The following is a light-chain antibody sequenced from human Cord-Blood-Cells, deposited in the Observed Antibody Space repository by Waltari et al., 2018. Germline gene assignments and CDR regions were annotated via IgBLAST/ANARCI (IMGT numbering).Light chain of an antibody. CDR3: QQYNSYSA. CDR1: QSISSW. V-gene: IGKV1-5*03. Sequence: DIQMTQSPSTLSASVGDRVTITCRASQSISSWLAWYHQKPGKAPKLLIYKASSLESGVPSRFSGSGSGTEFTLTISSLQPDDFATYYCQQYNSYSAFGPGTKVDIK. CDR2: KAS. J-gene: IGKJ3*01.